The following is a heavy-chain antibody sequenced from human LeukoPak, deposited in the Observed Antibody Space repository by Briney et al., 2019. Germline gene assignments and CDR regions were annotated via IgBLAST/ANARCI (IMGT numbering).Heavy chain of an antibody. CDR3: AKPNFHSSGYYYFTDY. Sequence: PGGSLRLSCAASGFTFSSYAMHWVRQAPGKGLEWVAVISYDGSNKYYADSIKGRFAISRDNSKNTLYLQMNSLRAEDSAAYYCAKPNFHSSGYYYFTDYWGRGTLVTVSS. CDR1: GFTFSSYA. J-gene: IGHJ4*02. CDR2: ISYDGSNK. V-gene: IGHV3-30*18. D-gene: IGHD3-22*01.